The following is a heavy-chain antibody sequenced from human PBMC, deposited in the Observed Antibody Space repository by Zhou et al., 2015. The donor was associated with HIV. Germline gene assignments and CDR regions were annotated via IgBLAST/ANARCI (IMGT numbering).Heavy chain of an antibody. CDR1: GYTFTGNY. D-gene: IGHD3-10*01. Sequence: QVQLVQSGAEVKKPGASVKVSCKASGYTFTGNYMHWVRQAPGQGLEWMAWINPNSGDTRYEQNFQGRVTVTRDTSISTTYMELSRLISDDTAVYYCARAFKGSPTGTGGYYFDSWGQGTLVTVSS. CDR2: INPNSGDT. V-gene: IGHV1-2*02. J-gene: IGHJ4*02. CDR3: ARAFKGSPTGTGGYYFDS.